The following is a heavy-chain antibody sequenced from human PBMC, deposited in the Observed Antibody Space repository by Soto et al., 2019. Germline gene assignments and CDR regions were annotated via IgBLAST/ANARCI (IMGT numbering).Heavy chain of an antibody. Sequence: GASVKVSCKASGYTFTSYGISWVRQAPGQGLEWMGWISAYNGNTNYAQKLQGRVTMTTDTFTSTAYMELRSLRSDDTAVYYCARARLALYDTSGYYYGPRPDAFDIWGQGTMVTVSS. D-gene: IGHD3-22*01. V-gene: IGHV1-18*01. CDR3: ARARLALYDTSGYYYGPRPDAFDI. J-gene: IGHJ3*02. CDR1: GYTFTSYG. CDR2: ISAYNGNT.